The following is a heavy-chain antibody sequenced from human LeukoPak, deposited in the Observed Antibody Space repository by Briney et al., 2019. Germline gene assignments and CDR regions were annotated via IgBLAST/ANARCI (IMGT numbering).Heavy chain of an antibody. V-gene: IGHV4-34*01. J-gene: IGHJ3*02. Sequence: PSETLSLTCTVSGGSFSGYYWSWIRQPPGKGLEWIGEINHSGSTNYNPSLKSRVTISVDTSKNQFSLKLSSVTAADTAVYYCARAPHAFDIWGQGTMVTVSS. CDR3: ARAPHAFDI. CDR2: INHSGST. CDR1: GGSFSGYY.